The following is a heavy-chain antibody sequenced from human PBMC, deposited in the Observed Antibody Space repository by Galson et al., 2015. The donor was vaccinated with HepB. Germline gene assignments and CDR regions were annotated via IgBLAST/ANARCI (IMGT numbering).Heavy chain of an antibody. CDR1: GFSFRRYR. V-gene: IGHV3-7*03. CDR2: IKHDGSEK. D-gene: IGHD2-8*01. J-gene: IGHJ3*02. CDR3: ARSNDLPDAFDI. Sequence: SLRLSCAASGFSFRRYRMSWVRHGPGKGLEWMANIKHDGSEKYYVDSVKGRFSISRDNAKTSLYLQMSSLRAEDTAMYYCARSNDLPDAFDIWGQGTMVTVSP.